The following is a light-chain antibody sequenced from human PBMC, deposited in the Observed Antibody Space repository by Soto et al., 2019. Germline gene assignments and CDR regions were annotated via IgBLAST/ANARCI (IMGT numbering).Light chain of an antibody. CDR3: CSYARSSTLYV. CDR1: SSDVGSYNL. J-gene: IGLJ1*01. V-gene: IGLV2-23*02. Sequence: SALTRPASGCGSLGPSFTFSCPGTSSDVGSYNLVSWYQQHPGKAPKLTIFEVNKRPSGVSNRFSGSKSGNTASLTISGLLAEDEADYYCCSYARSSTLYVFGTGTKVTVL. CDR2: EVN.